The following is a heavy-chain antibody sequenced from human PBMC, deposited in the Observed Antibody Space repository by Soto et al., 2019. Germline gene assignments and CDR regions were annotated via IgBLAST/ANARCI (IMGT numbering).Heavy chain of an antibody. CDR2: ITGGNT. Sequence: QVQLVESGGGVVQPGRSLRLSCAASGFTFSSYGMHWVRQAPGKGLEWVSTITGGNTYYAASVRGRFTISRDNYKNTLYLQMSSLRAEDTALYYCAKDKERGGYDSDFDSWGQGTLVTVSS. V-gene: IGHV3-30*18. D-gene: IGHD3-3*01. J-gene: IGHJ4*02. CDR1: GFTFSSYG. CDR3: AKDKERGGYDSDFDS.